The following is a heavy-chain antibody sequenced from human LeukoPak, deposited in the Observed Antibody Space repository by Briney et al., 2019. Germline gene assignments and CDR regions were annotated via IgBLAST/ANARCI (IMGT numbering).Heavy chain of an antibody. CDR3: ARRHASSSRDY. V-gene: IGHV3-7*01. D-gene: IGHD6-6*01. CDR1: GFTFSNYW. Sequence: GGSLRLSCAASGFTFSNYWMSWVRQAPGKGLEWVANIKQDGSDKYYVDSVKGRFTISRDNAKNSLYLQMNSLRAEDTAVYYCARRHASSSRDYWGQGTLVIVSS. J-gene: IGHJ4*02. CDR2: IKQDGSDK.